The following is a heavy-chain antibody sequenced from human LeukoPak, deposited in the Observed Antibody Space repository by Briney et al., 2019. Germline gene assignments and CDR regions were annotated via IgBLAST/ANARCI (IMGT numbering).Heavy chain of an antibody. J-gene: IGHJ4*02. CDR1: GGSISSGGYS. V-gene: IGHV4-30-2*01. CDR3: ARGRYDYDSITNHPYFNY. CDR2: IYHSGST. D-gene: IGHD3-22*01. Sequence: SETLSLTCAVSGGSISSGGYSWSWIRQPPGKGLEWIGYIYHSGSTYYNPSLKSRVTISVDRSKNQFSLKLSSVTAADTAVYYCARGRYDYDSITNHPYFNYWGQGTLVTVSS.